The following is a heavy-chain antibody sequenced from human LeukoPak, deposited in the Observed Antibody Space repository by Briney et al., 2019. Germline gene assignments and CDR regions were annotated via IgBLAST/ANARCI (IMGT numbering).Heavy chain of an antibody. J-gene: IGHJ4*02. Sequence: SVKVSCKASGGTFSSYAISWVRQAPGQGLEWMGGVIPIFGTANYAQKFQGRVTITADESTSTAYMELSSLRSEDTAVYYCASSPYVWGSYRYFDYWGQGTLVTVSS. D-gene: IGHD3-16*02. CDR2: VIPIFGTA. CDR1: GGTFSSYA. V-gene: IGHV1-69*13. CDR3: ASSPYVWGSYRYFDY.